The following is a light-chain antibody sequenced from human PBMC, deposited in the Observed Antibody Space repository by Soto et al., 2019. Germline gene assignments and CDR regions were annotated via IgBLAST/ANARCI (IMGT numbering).Light chain of an antibody. CDR3: CSYAGSNTLI. J-gene: IGLJ2*01. CDR1: SSDVGIYNL. CDR2: EVH. Sequence: QSVLTQPASVSGSPGQSITISCTGTSSDVGIYNLVSWFQQHPGKAPQLIIYEVHKRPSGVSNRFSGSKSGNTASLTISGLQAEDEADYYCCSYAGSNTLIFGGGTKLTVL. V-gene: IGLV2-23*02.